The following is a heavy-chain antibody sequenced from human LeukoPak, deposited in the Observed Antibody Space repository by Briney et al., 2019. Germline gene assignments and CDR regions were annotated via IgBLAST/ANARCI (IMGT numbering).Heavy chain of an antibody. CDR3: ARLRFLEGVWFDP. V-gene: IGHV4-39*07. D-gene: IGHD3-3*01. CDR2: IYYSGST. J-gene: IGHJ5*02. Sequence: SETLSLTCTVSGGSISSSSYYWVWIRQPPGKGLEWIGSIYYSGSTYYNPSLKSRVTISVDTSKNQFSLKLSSVTAADTAVYYCARLRFLEGVWFDPWGQGTLVTVSS. CDR1: GGSISSSSYY.